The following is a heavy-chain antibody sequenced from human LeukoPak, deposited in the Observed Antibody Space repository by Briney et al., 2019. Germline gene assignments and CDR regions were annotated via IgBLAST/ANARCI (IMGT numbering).Heavy chain of an antibody. CDR2: ISSSGSTK. D-gene: IGHD5-24*01. Sequence: PGGSLRLSCAASGFTFRDYYMSWICQAPGQGLGWISYISSSGSTKYCTDSVRGRFAISRDNAKNSLYLQMNSLRVEDTGVYYCARRQKDGDDLDYWGQGTLVTVSS. J-gene: IGHJ4*02. CDR3: ARRQKDGDDLDY. CDR1: GFTFRDYY. V-gene: IGHV3-11*04.